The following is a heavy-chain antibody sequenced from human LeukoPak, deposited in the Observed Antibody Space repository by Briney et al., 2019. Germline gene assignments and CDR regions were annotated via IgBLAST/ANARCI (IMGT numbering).Heavy chain of an antibody. J-gene: IGHJ4*02. CDR1: GGSISAYY. CDR3: ARSRDAYLLDY. CDR2: ISHSGSI. V-gene: IGHV4-59*01. Sequence: SETLSLTCTVSGGSISAYYWSWVRQPPGKGLEWIGYISHSGSINYNPSLQSRVTISIDTSNNQFSLNVRSATAADTAVYYCARSRDAYLLDYWGQGTLVTVSS. D-gene: IGHD5-24*01.